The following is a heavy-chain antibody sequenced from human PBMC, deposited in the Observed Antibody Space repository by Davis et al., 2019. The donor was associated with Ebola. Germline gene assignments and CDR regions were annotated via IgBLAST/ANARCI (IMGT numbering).Heavy chain of an antibody. Sequence: SETLSLTCTVSGGSISSSNWWSWVRQPPGKGLEWIGEIYHSGSTNYNPSLKSRVTISVDKSKNQFSLKLSSVTAADTAVYYCARVGYSSYNPHSFDYWGQGTLVTVSS. CDR1: GGSISSSNW. V-gene: IGHV4-4*02. J-gene: IGHJ4*02. D-gene: IGHD6-6*01. CDR3: ARVGYSSYNPHSFDY. CDR2: IYHSGST.